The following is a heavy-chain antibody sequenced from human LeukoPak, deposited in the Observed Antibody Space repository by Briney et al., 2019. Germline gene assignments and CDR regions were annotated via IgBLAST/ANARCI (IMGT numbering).Heavy chain of an antibody. D-gene: IGHD3-10*01. CDR3: ASFHYYGSGAYYLSY. J-gene: IGHJ4*02. CDR2: IGDSGATT. V-gene: IGHV3-23*01. CDR1: GFTLSSYA. Sequence: GGSLRLSCAASGFTLSSYAMTWVRQAPGKGLEWVSDIGDSGATTYYAGSVKGRFTISRDNPKNTLYLQMSSLRAEDTAVYFCASFHYYGSGAYYLSYWGQGTLVTVSS.